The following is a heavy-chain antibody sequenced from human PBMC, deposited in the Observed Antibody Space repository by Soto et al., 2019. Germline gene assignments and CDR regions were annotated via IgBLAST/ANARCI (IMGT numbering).Heavy chain of an antibody. D-gene: IGHD3-10*01. CDR1: GFTFSSYS. J-gene: IGHJ4*02. CDR3: AKKVNSGPGSQYFDY. V-gene: IGHV3-23*01. CDR2: FRSGGDDGTT. Sequence: GGSLRLSCVASGFTFSSYSMSWVRQAPGKGLEWVSGFRSGGDDGTTYYADSVKGRFTISRDNSKNTLFLQMNSLRAEDTAIYYCAKKVNSGPGSQYFDYWGQGTLVTVSS.